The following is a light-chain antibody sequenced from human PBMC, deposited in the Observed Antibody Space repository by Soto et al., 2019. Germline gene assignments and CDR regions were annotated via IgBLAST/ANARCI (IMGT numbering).Light chain of an antibody. J-gene: IGKJ4*01. CDR3: QQHYSTPPLT. CDR1: QSLLSKSNNRNY. V-gene: IGKV4-1*01. Sequence: DIVMTQSPDSLAVSLGERATINCKSSQSLLSKSNNRNYLAWYQLKPGQPPKLLVYWASTRESGVPDRFRGSGSGTDFTLTISSLQAEDVAIYYRQQHYSTPPLTFGGGTKVEIK. CDR2: WAS.